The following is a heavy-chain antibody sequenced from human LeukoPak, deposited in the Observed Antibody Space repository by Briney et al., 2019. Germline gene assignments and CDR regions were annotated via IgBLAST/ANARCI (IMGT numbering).Heavy chain of an antibody. J-gene: IGHJ4*02. Sequence: GSLRLSCAASGFIVSQNYMSWVRQAPGKGLEWVSVIFRGDDTNYVDSVKGRFTIFRDNSKNTLYLQMNSLTAEDTAVYYCARDLYRIVVVPHYFDYWGQGTLVTVSS. V-gene: IGHV3-66*01. D-gene: IGHD3-22*01. CDR2: IFRGDDT. CDR3: ARDLYRIVVVPHYFDY. CDR1: GFIVSQNY.